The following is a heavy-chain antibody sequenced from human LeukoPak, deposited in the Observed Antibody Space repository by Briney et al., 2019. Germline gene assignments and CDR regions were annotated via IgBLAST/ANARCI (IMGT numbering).Heavy chain of an antibody. J-gene: IGHJ4*02. D-gene: IGHD2-21*02. CDR1: GYTFATYF. CDR2: IKPNSGVT. Sequence: ASVKVSCKTSGYTFATYFMHWVRQAPGQGLEWMGYIKPNSGVTNYAQKFRGRVTMTWDTSISTAYIELSGLTSDDTAIYYCARPTYCGSDCYFNFNYWGQGTLVTVSS. V-gene: IGHV1-2*02. CDR3: ARPTYCGSDCYFNFNY.